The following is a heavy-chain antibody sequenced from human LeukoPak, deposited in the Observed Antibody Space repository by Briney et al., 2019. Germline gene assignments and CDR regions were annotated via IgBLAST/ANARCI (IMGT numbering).Heavy chain of an antibody. CDR1: GFTFSSYG. CDR2: IRYDGSNK. J-gene: IGHJ6*03. CDR3: AKSVDTAILYYYYYMDV. D-gene: IGHD5-18*01. V-gene: IGHV3-30*02. Sequence: GGSLRLSCAASGFTFSSYGMHWVRQAPGKGLEWVAFIRYDGSNKYYADSVKGRFTISRDNSKNTLYLQMNSLRAEDTAVYYCAKSVDTAILYYYYYMDVWGKGTTVTVS.